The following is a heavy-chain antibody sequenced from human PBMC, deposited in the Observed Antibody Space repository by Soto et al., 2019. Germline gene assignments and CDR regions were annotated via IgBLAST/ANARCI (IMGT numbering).Heavy chain of an antibody. CDR2: ISSSSSYI. CDR1: GFTFSSYS. CDR3: AGAVAGMSDY. Sequence: EVQLVESGGGLVKPGGSLRLSCAASGFTFSSYSMNWVRQAPGKGLEWVSSISSSSSYIYYADSVKGRFTISRDNAKNSLYLQRNSLRAEDTAVYYCAGAVAGMSDYWGQGTLFTVSS. V-gene: IGHV3-21*01. D-gene: IGHD6-19*01. J-gene: IGHJ4*02.